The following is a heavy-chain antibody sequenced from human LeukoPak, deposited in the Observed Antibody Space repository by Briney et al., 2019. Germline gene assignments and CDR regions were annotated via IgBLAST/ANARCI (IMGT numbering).Heavy chain of an antibody. J-gene: IGHJ4*02. Sequence: SETLSLTCTVSGGSISSSSYYWGWIRQPPGKGLEWIGSIYYSGSTYYNPSLKSRVTISVDTSKNQCSLKLSSVTAADTAVYYCARADRGVNHFDCWGQGTLVTVSS. V-gene: IGHV4-39*07. CDR3: ARADRGVNHFDC. CDR1: GGSISSSSYY. CDR2: IYYSGST. D-gene: IGHD3-10*01.